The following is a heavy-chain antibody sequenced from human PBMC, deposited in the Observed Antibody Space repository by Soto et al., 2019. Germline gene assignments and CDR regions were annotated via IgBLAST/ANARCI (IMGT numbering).Heavy chain of an antibody. V-gene: IGHV3-7*03. D-gene: IGHD3-3*01. Sequence: GGSLRLSCAASGFTFSSYWMSWVRQAPGKGLEWVANIKQDGSEKYYVDSVKGRFTISRDNAKNTLYLQMNSLRAEDTAVYYCAKDFGSGYYYFDYWGQGTLVTVSS. CDR1: GFTFSSYW. J-gene: IGHJ4*02. CDR2: IKQDGSEK. CDR3: AKDFGSGYYYFDY.